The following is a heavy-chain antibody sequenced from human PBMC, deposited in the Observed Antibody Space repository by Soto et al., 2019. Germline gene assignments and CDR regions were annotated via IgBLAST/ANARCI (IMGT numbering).Heavy chain of an antibody. CDR3: ARHNPTPIVSHYYYYGMDV. CDR2: ISAYNGNT. J-gene: IGHJ6*02. D-gene: IGHD3-16*02. V-gene: IGHV1-18*04. CDR1: GYTFTSYG. Sequence: XSVKVSCKASGYTFTSYGIIWVRQAPGQGLEWMGWISAYNGNTNYAQKLQGRVTMTTDTSTSTAYMELRSLRSDDTAVYYCARHNPTPIVSHYYYYGMDVWGQRTTVTVSS.